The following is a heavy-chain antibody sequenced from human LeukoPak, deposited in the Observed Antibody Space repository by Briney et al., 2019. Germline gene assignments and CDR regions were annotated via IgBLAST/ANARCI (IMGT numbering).Heavy chain of an antibody. CDR2: ISSSSSYI. D-gene: IGHD6-19*01. Sequence: GGSLRPSCAASGFTFSSYSMNWVRQAPGKGLEWVSSISSSSSYIYYADSVKGRFTISRDNAKNSLYLQMNSLRAEDTAVYYCARASSGNYYYYYYMDVWGKGTTVTVSS. CDR3: ARASSGNYYYYYYMDV. V-gene: IGHV3-21*01. J-gene: IGHJ6*03. CDR1: GFTFSSYS.